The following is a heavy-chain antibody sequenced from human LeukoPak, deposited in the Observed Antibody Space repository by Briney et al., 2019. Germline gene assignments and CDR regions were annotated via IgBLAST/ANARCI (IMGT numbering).Heavy chain of an antibody. CDR1: GYTFTGYY. D-gene: IGHD3-9*01. CDR3: ARPYYDILTGYPN. J-gene: IGHJ4*02. Sequence: ASVKVSCKASGYTFTGYYMHWVRQAPGQGLEWMGWINPNSGGTNYAQKFQGRVTMTRETSISTAYMELSRLRSDDTAVYYCARPYYDILTGYPNWGQGTLVTVSS. V-gene: IGHV1-2*02. CDR2: INPNSGGT.